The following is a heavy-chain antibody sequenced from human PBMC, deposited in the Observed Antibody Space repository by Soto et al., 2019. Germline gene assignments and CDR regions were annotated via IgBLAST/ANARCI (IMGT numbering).Heavy chain of an antibody. CDR2: ISYDGSNK. CDR3: AKVLGYCSSNSCSREAYYHYGMDV. J-gene: IGHJ6*02. D-gene: IGHD2-2*01. Sequence: QVQLVESGGGVVQPGRSQRLSCAASGFTFSSYGMHWVRQAPGRGLEWVAVISYDGSNKYYADSVKGRFTISRDNPKNTLYLQMNSLRAEDTAVYYCAKVLGYCSSNSCSREAYYHYGMDVWGQGTTVTVSS. V-gene: IGHV3-30*18. CDR1: GFTFSSYG.